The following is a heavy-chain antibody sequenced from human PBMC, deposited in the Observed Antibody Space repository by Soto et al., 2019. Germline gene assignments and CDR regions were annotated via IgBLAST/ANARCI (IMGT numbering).Heavy chain of an antibody. D-gene: IGHD6-19*01. J-gene: IGHJ6*02. Sequence: QVQLQESGPGLVKPSETLSLTCTVSGGSVSSGSYYWSWIRQPPGKGLEWIGYIYYSGSTNYNPSLKSRVTISVDPSKNQFSLKLSSVTAADTAVYYCAGGTEGWYQGRYYAGMDVWGQGTTVTVSS. CDR2: IYYSGST. V-gene: IGHV4-61*01. CDR1: GGSVSSGSYY. CDR3: AGGTEGWYQGRYYAGMDV.